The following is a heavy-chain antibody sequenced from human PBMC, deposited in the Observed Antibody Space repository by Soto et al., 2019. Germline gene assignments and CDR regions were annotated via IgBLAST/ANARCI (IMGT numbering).Heavy chain of an antibody. CDR1: GGTFSSYA. V-gene: IGHV1-69*12. CDR3: ARDQGVVATITLVYYGMDV. J-gene: IGHJ6*02. Sequence: QVQLVQSGAEVKKPGSSVKVSCKASGGTFSSYAISWVRQAPGQGLEWMGGIIPIFGTANYAQKFQGRVTITADESTSTAYMELSSLRSEDTAVYYCARDQGVVATITLVYYGMDVWGQGTTVTVSS. CDR2: IIPIFGTA. D-gene: IGHD5-12*01.